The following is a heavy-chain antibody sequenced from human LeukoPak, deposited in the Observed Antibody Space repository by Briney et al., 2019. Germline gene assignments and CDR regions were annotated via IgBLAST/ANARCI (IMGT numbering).Heavy chain of an antibody. J-gene: IGHJ6*02. Sequence: GGSLRLSCAASGFTFSSYWMSWVRQAPGKGLEWVANIKQDGSEKYYVDSAKGRFTISRDNAKNSLYLQMNSLRAEDTAVYYCARDQSYDFWSGYYSYYGMDVWGQGTTVTVSS. CDR2: IKQDGSEK. D-gene: IGHD3-3*01. V-gene: IGHV3-7*01. CDR3: ARDQSYDFWSGYYSYYGMDV. CDR1: GFTFSSYW.